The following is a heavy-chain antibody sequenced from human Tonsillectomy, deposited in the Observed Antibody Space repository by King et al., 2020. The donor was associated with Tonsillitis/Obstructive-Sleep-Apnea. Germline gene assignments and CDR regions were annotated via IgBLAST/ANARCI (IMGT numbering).Heavy chain of an antibody. CDR1: GYTFTSYG. Sequence: QLVQSGAEVKKPGASVKVSCKASGYTFTSYGINWVRQAPGQGLEWMGWISVHNGNTNYAQKLQGRVTMATDTSTSTAYMELRSLRSDDTAMYYCARGGTVTIYAPLGYWGQGTLVTVSS. J-gene: IGHJ4*02. D-gene: IGHD4-17*01. V-gene: IGHV1-18*01. CDR3: ARGGTVTIYAPLGY. CDR2: ISVHNGNT.